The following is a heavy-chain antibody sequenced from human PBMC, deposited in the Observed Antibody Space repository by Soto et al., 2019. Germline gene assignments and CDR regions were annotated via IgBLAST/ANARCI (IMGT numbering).Heavy chain of an antibody. J-gene: IGHJ4*02. CDR3: ARAGLGDGSDY. CDR1: GGSVSSGSYY. D-gene: IGHD1-26*01. CDR2: IYYSGST. Sequence: SETLSLTCTVSGGSVSSGSYYWSWIRQPPGKGLEWIGYIYYSGSTNYNPSLKSRVTISVDTSKNQFSLKLSSVTAADTAVYYCARAGLGDGSDYWGQGTLVTVPS. V-gene: IGHV4-61*01.